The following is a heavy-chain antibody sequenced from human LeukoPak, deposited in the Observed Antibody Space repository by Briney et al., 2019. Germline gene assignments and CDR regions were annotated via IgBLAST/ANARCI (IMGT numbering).Heavy chain of an antibody. D-gene: IGHD2-15*01. CDR3: ARAPKYCSGGSCYLSY. CDR2: IKQDGSEK. V-gene: IGHV3-7*01. Sequence: GGSLRLSCAASGFTFSSYWMSWVRQAPGKGLEWVANIKQDGSEKYYVDSVKGRFTISRDNAKNSLYLQMNSLRAEDTAVYYCARAPKYCSGGSCYLSYCGQGTLVTVSS. CDR1: GFTFSSYW. J-gene: IGHJ4*02.